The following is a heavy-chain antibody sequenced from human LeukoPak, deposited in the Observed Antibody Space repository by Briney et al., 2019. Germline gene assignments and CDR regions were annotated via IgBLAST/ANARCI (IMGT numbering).Heavy chain of an antibody. Sequence: GASVKVSCKASGYTFSSYGVSWVRQAPGQGLEWMGWTSAYNGNTNCAQKVQGRVTMTTDTSTSTAYMDLRSLRSDDTAVYYCARTIDYGDSEVLDYWGQGTLVTVSS. V-gene: IGHV1-18*01. CDR2: TSAYNGNT. CDR3: ARTIDYGDSEVLDY. CDR1: GYTFSSYG. D-gene: IGHD4-17*01. J-gene: IGHJ4*02.